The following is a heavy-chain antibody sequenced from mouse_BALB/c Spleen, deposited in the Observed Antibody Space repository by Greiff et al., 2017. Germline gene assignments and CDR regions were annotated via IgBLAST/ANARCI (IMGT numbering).Heavy chain of an antibody. CDR3: TRESSYAMDY. J-gene: IGHJ4*01. CDR2: IYPGNSDT. CDR1: GYTFTSYW. D-gene: IGHD1-1*01. V-gene: IGHV1-5*01. Sequence: VQLQQPGAELVRPGASVKLSCKASGYTFTSYWMHWVKQRPGQGLEWIGAIYPGNSDTSYNQKFKGKAKLTAVTSTSTAYMELSSLTNEDSAVYYCTRESSYAMDYWGQGTSVTVSS.